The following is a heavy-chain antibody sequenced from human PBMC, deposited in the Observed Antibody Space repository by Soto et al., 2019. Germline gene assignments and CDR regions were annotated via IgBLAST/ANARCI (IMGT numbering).Heavy chain of an antibody. CDR2: IKQDGSEK. CDR3: ARDRAKWLRLGGFDH. Sequence: LRLSCAASGFTFSSYWMSWVRQAPGKGLEWVANIKQDGSEKYYVDSVKGRFTISRDNAKNSLYLQMNSLRAEDTAVYYCARDRAKWLRLGGFDHWGQGTLVTVSS. J-gene: IGHJ5*02. D-gene: IGHD5-12*01. CDR1: GFTFSSYW. V-gene: IGHV3-7*01.